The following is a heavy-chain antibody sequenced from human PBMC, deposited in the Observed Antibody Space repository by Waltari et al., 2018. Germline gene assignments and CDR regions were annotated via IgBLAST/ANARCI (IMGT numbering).Heavy chain of an antibody. J-gene: IGHJ4*02. CDR2: IRSSSDTI. V-gene: IGHV3-48*04. Sequence: EVQLVESGGGLFQPGGSLRLSCAASGFTFSSYSMNWVRQAPGKGLEWISYIRSSSDTIYYADSVKGRFTISRDNAKNSLYLQMNSLRVEDTAVYYCARGEYSLTYWGQGTLVTVPS. CDR1: GFTFSSYS. D-gene: IGHD6-6*01. CDR3: ARGEYSLTY.